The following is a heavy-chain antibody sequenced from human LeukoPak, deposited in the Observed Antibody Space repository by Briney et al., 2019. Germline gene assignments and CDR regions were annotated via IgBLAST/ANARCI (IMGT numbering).Heavy chain of an antibody. CDR3: AKDRDYYDSSGYYYGFDY. CDR1: GFTFSSYA. V-gene: IGHV3-23*01. Sequence: GGSLRLSCAASGFTFSSYAMSWVRQAPGKGLEGVSAISGSGGSTYYADSVKGRFTISRDNSKNTLYLQMNSLRAEDTAVYYCAKDRDYYDSSGYYYGFDYWGQGTLVTVSS. J-gene: IGHJ4*02. CDR2: ISGSGGST. D-gene: IGHD3-22*01.